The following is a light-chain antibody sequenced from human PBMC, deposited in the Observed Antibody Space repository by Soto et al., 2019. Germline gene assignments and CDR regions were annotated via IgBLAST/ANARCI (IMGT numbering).Light chain of an antibody. CDR3: QQYSTYWT. Sequence: DIQMTQSPYTLSASVGDRFAITCRASQSISRWLAWYQEKPGKAPKVLIYDASNLESGVTSRFSGSGSGTQFTLTISRLQPDDFATYYCQQYSTYWTFGQGTK. J-gene: IGKJ1*01. V-gene: IGKV1-5*01. CDR1: QSISRW. CDR2: DAS.